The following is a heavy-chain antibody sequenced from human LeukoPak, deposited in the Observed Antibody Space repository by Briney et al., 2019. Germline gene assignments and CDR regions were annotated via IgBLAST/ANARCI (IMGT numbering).Heavy chain of an antibody. CDR3: ARGRDCSSTSCYFDY. V-gene: IGHV1-69*04. D-gene: IGHD2-2*01. CDR1: GGTFSSSA. Sequence: SVKVSCKASGGTFSSSAISWVRQAPGQGLEWMARIIPVLNIANYAQKFQGRATITADESTHTAFMELSSLISEDTAVYYCARGRDCSSTSCYFDYWGQGTLVTVSS. J-gene: IGHJ4*02. CDR2: IIPVLNIA.